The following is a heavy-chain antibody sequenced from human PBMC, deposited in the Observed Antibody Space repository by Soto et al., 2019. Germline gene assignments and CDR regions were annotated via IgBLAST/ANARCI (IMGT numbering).Heavy chain of an antibody. Sequence: ASVKVSSKAYGYTFTGYYMHRVRLAPGQGLEWMGWSNPKSGGTNYAQKFQGRVTMTRDTSISTAYMELSSLRSDHTAVDYSAGPGNWNYHCYYNGMHVWGRGST. D-gene: IGHD1-7*01. CDR2: SNPKSGGT. CDR1: GYTFTGYY. J-gene: IGHJ6*02. V-gene: IGHV1-2*02. CDR3: AGPGNWNYHCYYNGMHV.